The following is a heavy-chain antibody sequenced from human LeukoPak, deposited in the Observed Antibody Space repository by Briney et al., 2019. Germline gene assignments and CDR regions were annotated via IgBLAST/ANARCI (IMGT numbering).Heavy chain of an antibody. CDR2: INHSGST. CDR3: ARDIGRYYDFWSGYYTVYYFGY. J-gene: IGHJ4*02. CDR1: GGSFSGYY. Sequence: PSETLSLTCAVYGGSFSGYYWSWIRQPPGKGLEWIGEINHSGSTNYNPSLKSRVTISVDTSKNQFSLKLSSVTAADTAVYYCARDIGRYYDFWSGYYTVYYFGYWGQGTLVTVSS. D-gene: IGHD3-3*01. V-gene: IGHV4-34*01.